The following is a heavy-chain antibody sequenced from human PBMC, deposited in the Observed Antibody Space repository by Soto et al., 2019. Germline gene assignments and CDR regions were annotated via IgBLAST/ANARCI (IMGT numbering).Heavy chain of an antibody. CDR2: ICPGGSDS. D-gene: IGHD1-26*01. V-gene: IGHV5-51*01. J-gene: IGHJ4*02. Sequence: PGESLKISCECSGYSFTSYCIGWVRQMPGKGLEWVGIICPGGSDSRYSPSFQGQVTISADKSISTAYVQWSSLKASDTAMYYCARGRRSIVGATNFDFWGQGTLVTVSS. CDR3: ARGRRSIVGATNFDF. CDR1: GYSFTSYC.